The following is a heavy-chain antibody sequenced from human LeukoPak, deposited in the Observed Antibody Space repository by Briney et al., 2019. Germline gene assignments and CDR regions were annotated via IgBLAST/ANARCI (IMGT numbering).Heavy chain of an antibody. CDR2: INSDGSGT. Sequence: PGGSLRLSCAASGFTFSSYWTHWVRQAPGKGLVWVSRINSDGSGTIYADSVKGRFTISRDNAKNTLYLQMNSLRAEDTAVYYCARYTGSYNAIDYWGQGALVTVSS. J-gene: IGHJ4*02. CDR3: ARYTGSYNAIDY. CDR1: GFTFSSYW. V-gene: IGHV3-74*01. D-gene: IGHD1-26*01.